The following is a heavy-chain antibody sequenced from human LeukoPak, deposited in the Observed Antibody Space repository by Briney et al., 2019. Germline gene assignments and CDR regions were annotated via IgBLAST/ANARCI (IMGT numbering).Heavy chain of an antibody. D-gene: IGHD6-6*01. V-gene: IGHV3-21*01. CDR2: ISSSSYI. Sequence: GGSLRLSCAASGFTFSSYSMNWVRQAPGKGLEWVSSISSSSYIYYADSVKGRFTISRDNAKNSLYLQMNSLRAEDTAVYYCARQLIAALSGTAIDYWGQGTLVTVSS. CDR3: ARQLIAALSGTAIDY. CDR1: GFTFSSYS. J-gene: IGHJ4*02.